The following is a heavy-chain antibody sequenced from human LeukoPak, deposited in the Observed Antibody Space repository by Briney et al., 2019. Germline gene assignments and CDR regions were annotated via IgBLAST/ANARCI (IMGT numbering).Heavy chain of an antibody. D-gene: IGHD3-10*01. CDR2: MNPNSGNT. J-gene: IGHJ6*02. CDR1: GYTFTNYD. V-gene: IGHV1-8*01. CDR3: ARGDSGYFFYYGLDV. Sequence: ASVTVSCKASGYTFTNYDINWVRQATGQGLEWMGWMNPNSGNTGYAQKFQDRVTMTRNTSISTAYMELTRLTSEDAAVYYCARGDSGYFFYYGLDVWGQGTTVTVSS.